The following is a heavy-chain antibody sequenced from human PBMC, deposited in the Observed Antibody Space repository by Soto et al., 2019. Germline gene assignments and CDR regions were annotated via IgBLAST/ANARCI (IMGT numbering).Heavy chain of an antibody. CDR1: GGTFSSYA. J-gene: IGHJ6*02. V-gene: IGHV1-69*13. D-gene: IGHD5-18*01. Sequence: SVKVSCKASGGTFSSYAISWVRQAPGQGLEWMGGIIPIFGTANYAQKFQGRVTITADESTSTAYMELSSLRSEDTAVYYCASGVQLWPNYYYGMDVWGQGTTVTVSS. CDR3: ASGVQLWPNYYYGMDV. CDR2: IIPIFGTA.